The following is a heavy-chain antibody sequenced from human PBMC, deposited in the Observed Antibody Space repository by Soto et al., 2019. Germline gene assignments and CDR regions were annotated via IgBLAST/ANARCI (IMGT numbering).Heavy chain of an antibody. CDR1: GGSISSGGYY. CDR2: IYYSGST. J-gene: IGHJ5*02. V-gene: IGHV4-31*03. Sequence: SVTLSLTCTVSGGSISSGGYYWSWIRQHPGKGLEWIGYIYYSGSTYYNPSLKSRVTISVDTSKNQFSLKLSSVTAADTAVYYCARDNRYCSSTSCPNWFDPWAREPWSPFL. D-gene: IGHD2-2*01. CDR3: ARDNRYCSSTSCPNWFDP.